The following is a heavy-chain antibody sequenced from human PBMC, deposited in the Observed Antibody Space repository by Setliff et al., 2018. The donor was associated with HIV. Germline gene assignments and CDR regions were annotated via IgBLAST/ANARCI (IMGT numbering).Heavy chain of an antibody. Sequence: SETLSLTCTVSGGSISSYYWSWIRQPPGEGLEWIGSIYYSGSTYYNPSLKSRVTISVDTSKNQFSLKLSSVTAADTAVYYCARRPAGAVAGGYGMDVWGQGTTVTVSS. CDR1: GGSISSYY. CDR3: ARRPAGAVAGGYGMDV. CDR2: IYYSGST. J-gene: IGHJ6*02. V-gene: IGHV4-59*08. D-gene: IGHD6-19*01.